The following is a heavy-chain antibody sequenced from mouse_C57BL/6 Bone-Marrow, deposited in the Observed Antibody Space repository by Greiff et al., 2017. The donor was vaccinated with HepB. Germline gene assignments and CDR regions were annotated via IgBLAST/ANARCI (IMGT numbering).Heavy chain of an antibody. J-gene: IGHJ4*01. CDR1: GFNIKDDY. Sequence: VQLQQSGAELVRPGASVKLSCTASGFNIKDDYMHWVKQRPEQGLEWIGWIDPENGDTEYASKFQGKATITADTSTNTAYLQLSSLTSEDTAVYYCTTYYYGSSDCAMDYWGQGTSVTVSS. V-gene: IGHV14-4*01. D-gene: IGHD1-1*01. CDR2: IDPENGDT. CDR3: TTYYYGSSDCAMDY.